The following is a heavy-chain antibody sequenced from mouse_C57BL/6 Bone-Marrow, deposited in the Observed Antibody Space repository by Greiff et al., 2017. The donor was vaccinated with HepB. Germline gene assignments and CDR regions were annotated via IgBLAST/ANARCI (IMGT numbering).Heavy chain of an antibody. J-gene: IGHJ4*01. V-gene: IGHV1-31*01. D-gene: IGHD2-1*01. CDR1: GYSFTGYY. Sequence: VQLKQSGPELVKPGASVKISCKASGYSFTGYYMHWVKQSHGNILDWIGYIYPYNGVSSYNQKFKGKATLTVDKSSSTAYMELRSLTSEDSAVYYWARRPISTTPRYYYAMDYWGQGTSVTVSS. CDR2: IYPYNGVS. CDR3: ARRPISTTPRYYYAMDY.